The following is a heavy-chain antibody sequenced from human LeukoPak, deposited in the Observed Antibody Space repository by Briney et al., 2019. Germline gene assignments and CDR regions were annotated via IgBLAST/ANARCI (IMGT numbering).Heavy chain of an antibody. CDR3: ARDRGPLGYSL. J-gene: IGHJ3*01. V-gene: IGHV4-30-2*01. CDR2: IFHTGST. Sequence: SQTLSFTCVVSGDSISSGAYSWSWIRQPPGKGLEWIGYIFHTGSTFYNPSLKSRVTISVDNSKNQFSLRLSSVTAADTAVYYCARDRGPLGYSLWGQGTMVTVSS. D-gene: IGHD2-15*01. CDR1: GDSISSGAYS.